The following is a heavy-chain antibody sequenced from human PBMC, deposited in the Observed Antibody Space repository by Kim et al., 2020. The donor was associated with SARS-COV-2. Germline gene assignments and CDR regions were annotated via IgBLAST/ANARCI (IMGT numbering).Heavy chain of an antibody. CDR2: INHSGST. J-gene: IGHJ4*02. CDR1: GGSFSGYY. D-gene: IGHD3-22*01. V-gene: IGHV4-34*01. Sequence: SETLSLTCAVYGGSFSGYYWSWIRQPPGKGLEWIGEINHSGSTNYNPSLKSRVTISVDTSKNQFSLKLSSVTAADTAVYYCARVADSSRLTHFDYWGQGTLVTVSS. CDR3: ARVADSSRLTHFDY.